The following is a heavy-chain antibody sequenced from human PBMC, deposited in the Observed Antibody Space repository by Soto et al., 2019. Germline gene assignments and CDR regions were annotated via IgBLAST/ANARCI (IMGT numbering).Heavy chain of an antibody. D-gene: IGHD2-2*02. V-gene: IGHV3-30-3*01. CDR1: GVTFSSYA. CDR3: TAIPDY. J-gene: IGHJ4*02. Sequence: HHAGCLELSSAASGVTFSSYAMHWVRQAPGKGLEWVAVISYDGSNKYYADSVKGRFTISRDNSKNTLYLQMNSLRAEDTAVYYSTAIPDYWGQGTLVTVSS. CDR2: ISYDGSNK.